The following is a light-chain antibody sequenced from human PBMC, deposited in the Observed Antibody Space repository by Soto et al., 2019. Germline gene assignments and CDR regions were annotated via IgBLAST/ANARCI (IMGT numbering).Light chain of an antibody. CDR1: SSDVGSYNL. Sequence: QSVLTQPASVSGSPGQSITISCTGTSSDVGSYNLVSWYQQHPGKAPKLMIYEVSXRPSGVSNRFSGSKSGNTASLTISGXXXXXXXDYYCCSYAGSSTLVFGGGTKLTVL. V-gene: IGLV2-23*02. CDR2: EVS. CDR3: CSYAGSSTLV. J-gene: IGLJ2*01.